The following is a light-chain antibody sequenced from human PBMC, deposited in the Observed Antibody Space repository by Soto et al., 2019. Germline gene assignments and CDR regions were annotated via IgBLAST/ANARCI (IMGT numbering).Light chain of an antibody. Sequence: ESVLTQSPSSLSLSPGESATLSCRASQSLSSSYLAWYQQKAGQPPRLLMFRSSDRAAGVPDRFSGSASGTEFTLTISRLETEDFAVYYCQQYGTKVSFGPGTKVDIK. CDR3: QQYGTKVS. CDR2: RSS. CDR1: QSLSSSY. V-gene: IGKV3-20*01. J-gene: IGKJ3*01.